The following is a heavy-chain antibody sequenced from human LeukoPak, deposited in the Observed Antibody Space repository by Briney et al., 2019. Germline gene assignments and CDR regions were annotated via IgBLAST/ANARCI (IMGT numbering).Heavy chain of an antibody. CDR2: ISSSGSTI. CDR1: GFTFSSYA. D-gene: IGHD4-17*01. Sequence: GGSLRLSCAASGFTFSSYAMSWVRQAPGKGLEWVSYISSSGSTIYYADSVKGRFTISRDNAKNSLYLQMNSLRAEDTAVYYCASFTVSDYYYYGMDVWGQGTTVTVSS. CDR3: ASFTVSDYYYYGMDV. J-gene: IGHJ6*02. V-gene: IGHV3-48*03.